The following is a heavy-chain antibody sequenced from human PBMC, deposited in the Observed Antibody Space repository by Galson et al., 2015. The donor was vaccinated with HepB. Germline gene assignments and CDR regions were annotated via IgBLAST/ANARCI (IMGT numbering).Heavy chain of an antibody. CDR1: GFSFSTPGVG. V-gene: IGHV2-5*02. CDR3: TRIPVISLFRGVNYYYYGMDV. D-gene: IGHD3-10*01. CDR2: ISWDDDK. Sequence: PALVKPTQTLTLTCTFSGFSFSTPGVGVGWIRQPPGKALEWLALISWDDDKRYSPSLKSRLTITKDTSKNQVVLTLTNMDPVDTATYYCTRIPVISLFRGVNYYYYGMDVWGQGTTVTVSS. J-gene: IGHJ6*02.